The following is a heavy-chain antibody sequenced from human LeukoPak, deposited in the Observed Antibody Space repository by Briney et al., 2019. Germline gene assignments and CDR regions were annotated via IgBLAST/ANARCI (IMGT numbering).Heavy chain of an antibody. CDR1: GFTFSSYG. CDR3: ARGVRPDAYDV. J-gene: IGHJ3*01. V-gene: IGHV3-33*01. D-gene: IGHD3-10*02. CDR2: IWYDGSNK. Sequence: PGRSLRLSCAASGFTFSSYGMHWVRQAPGKGLEWVAVIWYDGSNKYYADSVKGRFTISRDNSKNTLYLQMNSLRAEDTAVYYCARGVRPDAYDVWGQGTMVTVSS.